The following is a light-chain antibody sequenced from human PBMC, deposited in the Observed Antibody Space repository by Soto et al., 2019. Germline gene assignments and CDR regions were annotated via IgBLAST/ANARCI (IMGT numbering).Light chain of an antibody. V-gene: IGKV3-15*01. Sequence: EVVMTQSPVNLSVSPGERATLSCRASQSVSTHLAWYQQKPGQAPKLLIYAASTRVTGISARFSGSGSGTEFSLNISSLQSEDFGIYYCLQYNDWPVYTFGQGTNVEVK. CDR3: LQYNDWPVYT. CDR1: QSVSTH. J-gene: IGKJ2*01. CDR2: AAS.